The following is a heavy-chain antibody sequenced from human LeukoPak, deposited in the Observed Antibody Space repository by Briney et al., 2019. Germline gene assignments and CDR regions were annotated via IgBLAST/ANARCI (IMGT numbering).Heavy chain of an antibody. Sequence: SETLSLTCTVSGDSISSYYWSWIRQPAGKGLEWIGRIYTSGNTNYNPSLKSRVTVSVDTSKNQFSLKLSSVTAADTAVYYCARGGVSSSWYRTPDYWGQGTLVTVSS. J-gene: IGHJ4*02. CDR2: IYTSGNT. CDR1: GDSISSYY. V-gene: IGHV4-4*07. D-gene: IGHD6-13*01. CDR3: ARGGVSSSWYRTPDY.